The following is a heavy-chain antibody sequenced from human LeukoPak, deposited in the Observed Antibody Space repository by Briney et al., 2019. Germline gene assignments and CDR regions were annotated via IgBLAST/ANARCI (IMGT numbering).Heavy chain of an antibody. Sequence: SETLSLTCTVSGGSISSSSYYWGWIRQPPGKGLEWIGSIYYSGSTYYNPSLKSRVTISVDTSKNQFSLKLSSVTAADTAVYYCAREYIAALSYWGQGTLVTVSS. CDR3: AREYIAALSY. D-gene: IGHD2-15*01. V-gene: IGHV4-39*07. CDR2: IYYSGST. J-gene: IGHJ4*02. CDR1: GGSISSSSYY.